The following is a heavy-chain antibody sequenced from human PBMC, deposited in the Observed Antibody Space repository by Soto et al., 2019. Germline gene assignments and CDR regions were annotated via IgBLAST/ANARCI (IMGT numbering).Heavy chain of an antibody. J-gene: IGHJ6*02. CDR1: GFTFSTYG. CDR2: VLYDGSNK. CDR3: ARDLIGTVYGMDV. Sequence: QVQLVESGGGVVQPGRSLRLSCAASGFTFSTYGMHWVRQAPGKGLEWVAVVLYDGSNKYYADSVKGRFTISRDNSKNSLYLQMNSLRAEDTAVYYWARDLIGTVYGMDVWGQGTTVTVSS. D-gene: IGHD3-16*02. V-gene: IGHV3-33*01.